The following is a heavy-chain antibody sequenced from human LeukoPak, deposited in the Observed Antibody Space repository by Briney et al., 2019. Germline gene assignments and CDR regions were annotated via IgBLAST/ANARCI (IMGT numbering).Heavy chain of an antibody. D-gene: IGHD3-22*01. CDR2: ISDSGVTT. J-gene: IGHJ4*02. V-gene: IGHV3-23*01. CDR3: VRDDDRPDNGLDY. CDR1: GFTFNNKA. Sequence: PGGSLRLSCAASGFTFNNKAMSWVRQAPGKGLEWVSAISDSGVTTYYADSLKGRFTISRDNSKNTLYLQMNSLRAEDTAVYYCVRDDDRPDNGLDYWGQGTLVTVSS.